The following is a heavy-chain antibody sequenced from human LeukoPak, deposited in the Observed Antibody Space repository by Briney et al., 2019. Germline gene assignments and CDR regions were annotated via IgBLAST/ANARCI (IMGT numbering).Heavy chain of an antibody. CDR2: ISGSGGST. D-gene: IGHD3-3*01. V-gene: IGHV3-23*01. J-gene: IGHJ4*02. Sequence: PGGSLRLSCAASGFTFSSYAMSWVRQAPGKGLEWVSAISGSGGSTYYADSVKGRFTISRDNSKNTLYLQMNSLRAEDTAVYYCAKNGYGYYDFWSGYYFDYWGQGTLVTVSS. CDR1: GFTFSSYA. CDR3: AKNGYGYYDFWSGYYFDY.